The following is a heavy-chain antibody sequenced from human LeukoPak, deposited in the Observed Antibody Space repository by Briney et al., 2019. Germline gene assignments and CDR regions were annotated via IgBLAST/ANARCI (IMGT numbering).Heavy chain of an antibody. V-gene: IGHV1-2*02. Sequence: ASVKVSCKASGYTFTGYYMHWVRQAPGQGLEWMGWINPNSGGTNYARKFQGRVTMTRDTSISTAYMELSRLRSDDTAVYYCARAEDYGGNPHLCDYWGQGTLVTVSS. CDR1: GYTFTGYY. CDR2: INPNSGGT. D-gene: IGHD4-23*01. J-gene: IGHJ4*02. CDR3: ARAEDYGGNPHLCDY.